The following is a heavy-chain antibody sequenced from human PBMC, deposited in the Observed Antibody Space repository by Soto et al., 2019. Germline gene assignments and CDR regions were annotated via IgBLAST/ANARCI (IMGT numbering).Heavy chain of an antibody. V-gene: IGHV1-18*01. CDR3: ARDLRYCRSGTSQREWIDP. CDR2: VSGDNGNT. J-gene: IGHJ5*02. D-gene: IGHD2-2*01. Sequence: QVQLVQSGAEVKKPGTSVKVSCTASGYTFSSHGISWVRQAPGQGLQWIGWVSGDNGNTNYAQSLQGRVTMTTDTSTNTGHMGLRSLRSDDTAVYYCARDLRYCRSGTSQREWIDPWGQGTLVIVSS. CDR1: GYTFSSHG.